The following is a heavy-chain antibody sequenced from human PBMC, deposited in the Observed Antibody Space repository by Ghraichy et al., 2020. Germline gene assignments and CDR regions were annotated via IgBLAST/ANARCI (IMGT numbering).Heavy chain of an antibody. J-gene: IGHJ3*01. Sequence: TLSLTCTVSGGSISGGGYFWTWIRQHPGKGLEWIGYISYSGNAYYNPSLKSRVSISLDTSKNQFSLMLTSVTAAETAVYYCAGYVPSSSFNVWGQGTMVTVSS. D-gene: IGHD3-16*01. CDR1: GGSISGGGYF. CDR3: AGYVPSSSFNV. CDR2: ISYSGNA. V-gene: IGHV4-31*03.